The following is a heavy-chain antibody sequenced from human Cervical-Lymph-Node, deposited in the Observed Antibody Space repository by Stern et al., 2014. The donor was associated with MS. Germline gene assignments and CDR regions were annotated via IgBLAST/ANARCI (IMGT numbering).Heavy chain of an antibody. D-gene: IGHD1-14*01. Sequence: VQLVESGAELIRPGESLKISCKGSGFKVSIYWIAWVRQMPGKGLAWMGIIYPGDSETRSRPSFQGQVAMSADKSTSTAYLQWSSLNASDTAMYFCARQTTAWASDVWGQGTLVTVSS. CDR2: IYPGDSET. CDR1: GFKVSIYW. J-gene: IGHJ4*02. CDR3: ARQTTAWASDV. V-gene: IGHV5-51*01.